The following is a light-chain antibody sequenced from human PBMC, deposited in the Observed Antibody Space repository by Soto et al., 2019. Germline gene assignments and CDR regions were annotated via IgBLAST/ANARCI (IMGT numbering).Light chain of an antibody. CDR1: LSVSSD. Sequence: EVLMTQSPATLSVSPVDRVTLSCRASLSVSSDLAWYQQKPGQAPTLLIYGASIRATGVPARFSGSGSGTDFTLTIDSLQSEDVADYYCQHHSNWPPITFGQGTRLEI. CDR3: QHHSNWPPIT. V-gene: IGKV3-15*01. J-gene: IGKJ5*01. CDR2: GAS.